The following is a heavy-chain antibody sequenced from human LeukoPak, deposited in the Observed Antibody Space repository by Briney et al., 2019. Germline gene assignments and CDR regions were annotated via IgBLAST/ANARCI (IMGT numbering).Heavy chain of an antibody. V-gene: IGHV4-39*01. CDR1: GGSISSSSYY. D-gene: IGHD3-10*01. J-gene: IGHJ4*02. Sequence: PSETLSLTCTVSGGSISSSSYYWGWIRQPPGKGLEWIGSIYYSGSTYYNPSLKSRVTISVDTSKNQFSLKLSSVTAADTAVYYCARHRASPLWFGGDRVFDYWGQGTLVTVSS. CDR2: IYYSGST. CDR3: ARHRASPLWFGGDRVFDY.